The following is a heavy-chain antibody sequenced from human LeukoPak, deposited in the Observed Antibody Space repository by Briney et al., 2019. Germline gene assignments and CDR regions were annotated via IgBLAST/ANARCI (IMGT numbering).Heavy chain of an antibody. CDR3: ARQYTSSSVYWFDP. V-gene: IGHV1-18*01. CDR1: GYXFTSYG. CDR2: ISAYNGNT. D-gene: IGHD6-6*01. Sequence: ASVKVFCKASGYXFTSYGISWVRQAPGQGREWMGWISAYNGNTNYAQKLQGRVTMTTDTSTSTAYMELRSLRSDDTAVYYCARQYTSSSVYWFDPWGQGTLVTVSS. J-gene: IGHJ5*02.